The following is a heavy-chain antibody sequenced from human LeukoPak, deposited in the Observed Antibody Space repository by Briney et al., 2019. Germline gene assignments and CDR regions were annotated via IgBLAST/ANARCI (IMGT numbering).Heavy chain of an antibody. D-gene: IGHD1-26*01. CDR2: IYYSGST. CDR1: GGSISSSSYY. V-gene: IGHV4-39*01. Sequence: SETLSLTCTVSGGSISSSSYYWTWIRQPPGKGLEWIGSIYYSGSTYYNPSLKSRVTISVDTSKNQFSLKLSSVTAADTAVYYCARQNGGEQPTPYFDYWGQGTLVTVSS. J-gene: IGHJ4*02. CDR3: ARQNGGEQPTPYFDY.